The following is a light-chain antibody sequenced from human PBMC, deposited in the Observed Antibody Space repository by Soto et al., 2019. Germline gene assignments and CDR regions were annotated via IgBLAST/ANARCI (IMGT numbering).Light chain of an antibody. J-gene: IGLJ1*01. Sequence: QSALTQPPSASGSPGQSVTISCTGTSSDVGGYNYVSWYQQHPGKAPKLMIYEVSKRPSGVPDRFSGSKSGNTASLTVSGLQAEDEADYYCSSYAGSNNLYVFGTGTKSPS. CDR3: SSYAGSNNLYV. CDR1: SSDVGGYNY. CDR2: EVS. V-gene: IGLV2-8*01.